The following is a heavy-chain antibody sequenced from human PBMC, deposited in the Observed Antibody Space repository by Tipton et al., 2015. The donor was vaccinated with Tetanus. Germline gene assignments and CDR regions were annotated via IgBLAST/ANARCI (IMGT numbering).Heavy chain of an antibody. CDR3: GKDISPGGMDV. V-gene: IGHV3-9*01. Sequence: SLRLFCSAPGFTFDGYAMHWVRQAPGKGLEWVSGIDWNSGTIDYADSVKGRFTISRDNAKNSLYLQMNSLRTEDTAVYYCGKDISPGGMDVWGQGTTVTVSS. J-gene: IGHJ6*02. CDR2: IDWNSGTI. CDR1: GFTFDGYA.